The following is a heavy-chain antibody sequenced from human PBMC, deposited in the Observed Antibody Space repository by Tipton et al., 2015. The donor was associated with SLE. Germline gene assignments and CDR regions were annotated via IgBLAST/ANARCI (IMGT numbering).Heavy chain of an antibody. V-gene: IGHV1-69-2*01. Sequence: QSGPEVKKPGTTVKISCKVSGYRFTDDYIHWVQQAPGKGLEWMGLVDPEDGEAMYAEKFQGRVTITADRSTDTAYMELSSLRSEGTAVYFCATVPLVKSMEVWGRGTTVIVSS. D-gene: IGHD3-22*01. CDR1: GYRFTDDY. J-gene: IGHJ6*03. CDR3: ATVPLVKSMEV. CDR2: VDPEDGEA.